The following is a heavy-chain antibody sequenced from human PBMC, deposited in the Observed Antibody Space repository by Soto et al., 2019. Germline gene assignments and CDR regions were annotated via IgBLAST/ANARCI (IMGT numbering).Heavy chain of an antibody. D-gene: IGHD2-2*01. J-gene: IGHJ4*02. CDR1: GYTFTSYG. V-gene: IGHV1-18*04. Sequence: VKVSCKASGYTFTSYGISWVRQAPGQGLEWMGWISAYNGNTNYAQKLQGRVTMTTDTSTSTAYMELRSLRSDDTAVYYCAREVWYCSSTSCPFAYWGQGTRVTVSS. CDR2: ISAYNGNT. CDR3: AREVWYCSSTSCPFAY.